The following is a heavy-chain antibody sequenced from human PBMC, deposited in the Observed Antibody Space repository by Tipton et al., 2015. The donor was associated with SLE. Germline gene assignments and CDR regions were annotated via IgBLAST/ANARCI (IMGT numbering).Heavy chain of an antibody. CDR1: GGSISSTGYY. J-gene: IGHJ3*02. D-gene: IGHD7-27*01. V-gene: IGHV4-61*09. CDR3: ARVGTNAFDI. CDR2: IYTSGNT. Sequence: TLSLTCTVSGGSISSTGYYWSWIRQPAGKGLEWIGYIYTSGNTNYNPSLKSRVTISVDTSKNQFSLKLTSVTAADTAVYYCARVGTNAFDIWGQGTMVTVSS.